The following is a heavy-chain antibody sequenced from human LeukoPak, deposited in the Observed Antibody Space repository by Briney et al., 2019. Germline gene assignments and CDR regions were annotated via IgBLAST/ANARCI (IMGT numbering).Heavy chain of an antibody. CDR1: GGSFSNYY. J-gene: IGHJ3*01. V-gene: IGHV3-74*01. CDR3: AKEFSATPRAAAQTGDAFDV. CDR2: INSDGSGT. D-gene: IGHD7-27*01. Sequence: ETLSLTCTVTGGSFSNYYWSWLGQPPGKGGVGVARINSDGSGTSYADSVKGRFTISRDNSKNTLDLQMNSLRPEDTAVYYCAKEFSATPRAAAQTGDAFDVWGQGTMVTVSS.